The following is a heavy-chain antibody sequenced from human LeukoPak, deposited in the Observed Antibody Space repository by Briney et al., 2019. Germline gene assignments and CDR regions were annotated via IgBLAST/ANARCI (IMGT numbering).Heavy chain of an antibody. CDR3: AKLTVEMATRNFDY. J-gene: IGHJ4*02. CDR1: GFTFSSFE. Sequence: GGSLRLSCAASGFTFSSFEMNWARQAPGKGLEWVAVISYDGSNKYYADSVKGRFTISRDSSKNTLYLQMNSLRAEDTAVYYCAKLTVEMATRNFDYWGQGTLVTVSS. D-gene: IGHD5-24*01. CDR2: ISYDGSNK. V-gene: IGHV3-30*18.